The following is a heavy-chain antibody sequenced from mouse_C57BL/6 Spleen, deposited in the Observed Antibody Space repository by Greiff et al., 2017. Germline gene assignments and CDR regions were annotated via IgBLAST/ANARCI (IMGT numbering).Heavy chain of an antibody. CDR2: IYPRDGST. V-gene: IGHV1-85*01. CDR1: GYTFTSYD. J-gene: IGHJ2*01. CDR3: ARRGFITTVVAKEYYFGY. Sequence: VKLQQSGPELVKPGASVKLSCKASGYTFTSYDINWVKQRPGQGLEWIGWIYPRDGSTKYNEKFKGKATLTVDTSSSTAYMELHSLTSEDSAVYFCARRGFITTVVAKEYYFGYWGQGTTLTVSS. D-gene: IGHD1-1*01.